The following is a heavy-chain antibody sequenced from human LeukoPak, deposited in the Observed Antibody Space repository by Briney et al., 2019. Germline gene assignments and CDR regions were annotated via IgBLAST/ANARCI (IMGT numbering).Heavy chain of an antibody. V-gene: IGHV4-59*01. CDR1: GVSISTDY. J-gene: IGHJ4*02. D-gene: IGHD4/OR15-4a*01. Sequence: SETLSLTCTVSGVSISTDYWTWVRQSPGKGLEWIGYVHYSGSTSYNPSLKSRVTISVDTSKNQFSLKLTSVTSADTAVYYCARDAGATAYWGQGALVTVSS. CDR3: ARDAGATAY. CDR2: VHYSGST.